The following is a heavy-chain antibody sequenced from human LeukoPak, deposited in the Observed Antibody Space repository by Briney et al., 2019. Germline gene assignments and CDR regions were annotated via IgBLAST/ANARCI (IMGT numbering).Heavy chain of an antibody. J-gene: IGHJ3*02. D-gene: IGHD6-19*01. Sequence: SETLSLTCTVSGDSISSNYWSWIRQPPGKGLEWIGYIYHSGSTNYNPSLKSRVTISIDTSRKHFSLKLSSVTAADTAVYYCVRGHLVGGWFKYDAFDIWGQGTMVTVSS. V-gene: IGHV4-59*01. CDR1: GDSISSNY. CDR2: IYHSGST. CDR3: VRGHLVGGWFKYDAFDI.